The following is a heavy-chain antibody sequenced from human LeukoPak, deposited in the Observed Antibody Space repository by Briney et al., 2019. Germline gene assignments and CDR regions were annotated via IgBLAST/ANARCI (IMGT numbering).Heavy chain of an antibody. V-gene: IGHV3-11*06. Sequence: GGSLRLSCAASGFTFSDYYMSWIRQAPGKGLEWVSYINSSSSYTNYADSVKVRFTISRDNAKNSLYLQMNSLRAEDTAVYYCAREGYYGSGSYRGGWFDPWGQGTLVTVSS. CDR1: GFTFSDYY. D-gene: IGHD3-10*01. CDR2: INSSSSYT. J-gene: IGHJ5*02. CDR3: AREGYYGSGSYRGGWFDP.